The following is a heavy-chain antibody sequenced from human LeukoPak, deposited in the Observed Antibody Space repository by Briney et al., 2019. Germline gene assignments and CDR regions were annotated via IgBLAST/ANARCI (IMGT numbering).Heavy chain of an antibody. V-gene: IGHV3-7*01. CDR1: GFTFSSYW. CDR2: IKQDGSEK. D-gene: IGHD4-17*01. J-gene: IGHJ4*02. Sequence: GGSLRLSCAASGFTFSSYWMSWVRQAPGKGLEWVANIKQDGSEKYYVDSVKGRFTISRDNSKNTLYLQMNSLRAEDTTVYYCAKDDYGDSKVALDYWGQGTLVTVSS. CDR3: AKDDYGDSKVALDY.